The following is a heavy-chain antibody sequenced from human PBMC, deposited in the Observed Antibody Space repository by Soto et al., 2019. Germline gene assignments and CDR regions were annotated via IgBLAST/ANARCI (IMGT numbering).Heavy chain of an antibody. D-gene: IGHD4-17*01. J-gene: IGHJ4*02. Sequence: EVQLVESGGGLVKPGGSLRLSCAASGFTFSNAWMNWVRQAPGKGLEWVGRIKSKTDGGTTDYAAPVKGRFTISRDDSKNTLYLQMNSLKTEDTAVYYCTTPPPDYGDFYFDYWGQGTLVTVSS. CDR3: TTPPPDYGDFYFDY. CDR1: GFTFSNAW. V-gene: IGHV3-15*07. CDR2: IKSKTDGGTT.